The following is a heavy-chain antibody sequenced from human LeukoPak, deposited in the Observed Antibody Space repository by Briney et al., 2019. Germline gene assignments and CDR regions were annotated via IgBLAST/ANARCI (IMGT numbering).Heavy chain of an antibody. CDR3: ARDLIFIQLWLRAFDI. CDR1: GGSISSSSYY. CDR2: IYYSGST. V-gene: IGHV4-39*07. D-gene: IGHD5-18*01. J-gene: IGHJ3*02. Sequence: SETLSLTCTVSGGSISSSSYYWGWIRQPPGKGLEWIGSIYYSGSTYYNPSLKSRVTISVDTSKNQFSLKLSSVTAADTAVYYCARDLIFIQLWLRAFDIWGQGTMVTVSS.